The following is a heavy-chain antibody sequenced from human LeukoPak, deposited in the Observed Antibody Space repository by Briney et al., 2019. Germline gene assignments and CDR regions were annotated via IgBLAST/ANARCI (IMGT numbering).Heavy chain of an antibody. V-gene: IGHV5-51*01. J-gene: IGHJ6*02. CDR2: IYPGDSDT. D-gene: IGHD4-17*01. Sequence: GESLKISCKGSGYSFTSYWIGWVRQMPGKGLEWMGIIYPGDSDTRYSPSFQGQVTISADKSISTAYLQWSSLKASDTAMYYCARLGGYGDYVSSGGYYYYSMDVWGQGTTVTVSS. CDR1: GYSFTSYW. CDR3: ARLGGYGDYVSSGGYYYYSMDV.